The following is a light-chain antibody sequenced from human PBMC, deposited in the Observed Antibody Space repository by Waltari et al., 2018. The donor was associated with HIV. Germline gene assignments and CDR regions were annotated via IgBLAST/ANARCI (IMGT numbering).Light chain of an antibody. Sequence: QSVLTQPPSLSGAPGQRVTISCIGTSSNIGADSDVHWYRQVSGAAPKLLIDRTDARPSGVPDRFFGSRSGASASLVINGLQTDDEADYYCQSYDSSLFWVFGGGTKLTVL. V-gene: IGLV1-40*01. CDR2: RTD. J-gene: IGLJ2*01. CDR3: QSYDSSLFWV. CDR1: SSNIGADSD.